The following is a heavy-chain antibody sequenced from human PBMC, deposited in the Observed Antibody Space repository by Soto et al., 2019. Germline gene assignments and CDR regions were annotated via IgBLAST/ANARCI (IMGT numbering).Heavy chain of an antibody. Sequence: GASVKVSCKASGYTFTTSGFNWVRQAPGQGLEWMGWISAKSGNTNYAQKLQGRVTMTTDTSTSTVYMELRSLTSDDTAIYYCTRAGASDWNYVSTSSWGQGTLVTVPS. CDR1: GYTFTTSG. CDR3: TRAGASDWNYVSTSS. V-gene: IGHV1-18*04. J-gene: IGHJ4*02. CDR2: ISAKSGNT. D-gene: IGHD1-1*01.